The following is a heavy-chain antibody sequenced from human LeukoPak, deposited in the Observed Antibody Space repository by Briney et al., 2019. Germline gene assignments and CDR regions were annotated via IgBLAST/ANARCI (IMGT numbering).Heavy chain of an antibody. D-gene: IGHD2-2*01. V-gene: IGHV3-23*01. CDR1: ELTSSTSW. Sequence: GGSLRLSCAASELTSSTSWMSWVRQAPGKGLEWVSAISGSGGSTYYADSVKGRFTISRDNSKNTLYLQMNSLRAEDTAVYYCAKDQIQVVASYYFDYWGQGTLVTVSS. CDR3: AKDQIQVVASYYFDY. CDR2: ISGSGGST. J-gene: IGHJ4*02.